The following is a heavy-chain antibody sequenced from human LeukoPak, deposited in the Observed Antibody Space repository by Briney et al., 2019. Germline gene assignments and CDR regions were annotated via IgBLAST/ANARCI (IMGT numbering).Heavy chain of an antibody. CDR1: GFTSSSYA. CDR3: AKMVGPAAIDYFDY. V-gene: IGHV3-23*01. J-gene: IGHJ4*02. D-gene: IGHD2-2*01. CDR2: ISGSGGSA. Sequence: GASLRLSCAASGFTSSSYAMSWVRQAPGKGLEWVSAISGSGGSAYYADSVKGRFTISRDNSKNTLYLQMNSLRAEDTAVYYCAKMVGPAAIDYFDYWGQGTLVTVSS.